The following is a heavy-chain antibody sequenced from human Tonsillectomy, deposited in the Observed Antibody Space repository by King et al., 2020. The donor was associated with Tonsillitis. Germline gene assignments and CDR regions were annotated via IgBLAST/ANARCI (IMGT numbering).Heavy chain of an antibody. D-gene: IGHD1-20*01. V-gene: IGHV5-51*01. CDR2: IYLGDSDT. CDR1: VYSFTSNW. Sequence: VQLVQSGAEVKKAGESLKISCKGSVYSFTSNWSAWVRQMPGKGLDCMGIIYLGDSDTRYSPSFQGQVTISVDKPISTAYLQGSSLKASDTAMYYCARQITGTFDAFDIWGQGTRVTVSS. J-gene: IGHJ3*02. CDR3: ARQITGTFDAFDI.